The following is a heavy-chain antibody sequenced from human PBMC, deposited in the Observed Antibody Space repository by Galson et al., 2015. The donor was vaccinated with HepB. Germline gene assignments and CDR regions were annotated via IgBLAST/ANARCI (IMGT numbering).Heavy chain of an antibody. CDR3: ARVYYGSGSYVYYFDY. D-gene: IGHD3-10*01. J-gene: IGHJ4*02. CDR1: GGSISSSSYY. V-gene: IGHV4-39*07. Sequence: ATLSLTCTVSGGSISSSSYYWGWIRQPPGKGLEWIGSIYYSGSTYYNPSLKSRVTISVDTSKNQFSLKLSSVTAADTAVYYCARVYYGSGSYVYYFDYWGQGTLVTVSS. CDR2: IYYSGST.